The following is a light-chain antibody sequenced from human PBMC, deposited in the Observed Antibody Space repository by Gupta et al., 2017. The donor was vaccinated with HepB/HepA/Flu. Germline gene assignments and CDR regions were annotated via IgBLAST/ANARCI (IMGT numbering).Light chain of an antibody. V-gene: IGLV2-23*02. Sequence: QSALTQPPSVSGSPGQSITLSCTGTSSDVGIYNHVSWYQQHPGKAPKLMIYEVTKRPSGVANRVCGSKSGNTASLTISGLQDEDEADYDCCSYAGSSTPVVFGGGTKLTVL. CDR1: SSDVGIYNH. CDR2: EVT. J-gene: IGLJ2*01. CDR3: CSYAGSSTPVV.